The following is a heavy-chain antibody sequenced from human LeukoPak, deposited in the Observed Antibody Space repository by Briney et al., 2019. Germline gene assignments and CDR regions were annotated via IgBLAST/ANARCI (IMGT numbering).Heavy chain of an antibody. Sequence: GGSLRLSCIASGFTFSTYWMSWVRQAPGKGPEWVSVIYSGGSTYYADSVKGRFTISRDNSKNTLYLQMNSLRAEDTAVYYCARRGLLGYYYYYMDVWGKGTTVTVSS. CDR3: ARRGLLGYYYYYMDV. V-gene: IGHV3-53*01. D-gene: IGHD7-27*01. J-gene: IGHJ6*03. CDR2: IYSGGST. CDR1: GFTFSTYW.